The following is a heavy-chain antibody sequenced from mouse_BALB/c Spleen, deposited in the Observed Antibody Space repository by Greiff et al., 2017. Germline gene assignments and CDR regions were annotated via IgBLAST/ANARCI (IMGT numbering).Heavy chain of an antibody. Sequence: QVQLQQSGPGLVQPSQSLSITCTVSGFSLTSYGVHWVRQSPGKGLEWLGVIWSGGSTDYNAAFISRLSISKDNSKSQVFFKMNSLQANDTAIYYCARNFDYDAWFAYWGQGTLVTVSA. D-gene: IGHD2-4*01. CDR3: ARNFDYDAWFAY. J-gene: IGHJ3*01. V-gene: IGHV2-2*02. CDR2: IWSGGST. CDR1: GFSLTSYG.